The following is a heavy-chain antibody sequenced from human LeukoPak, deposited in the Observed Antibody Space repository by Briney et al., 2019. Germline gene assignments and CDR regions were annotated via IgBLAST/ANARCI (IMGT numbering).Heavy chain of an antibody. CDR3: ARDSSRCSGSYYLY. CDR2: IKQDGSEK. Sequence: HPGGSLRLSCAASGFTFSSYWMSWVRQAPGKGLEWVANIKQDGSEKYYVDSVKGRFTISRDNAKNSLYLQMNSLRAEDTAVYYCARDSSRCSGSYYLYWGQGTLVTVSS. J-gene: IGHJ4*02. D-gene: IGHD1-26*01. V-gene: IGHV3-7*01. CDR1: GFTFSSYW.